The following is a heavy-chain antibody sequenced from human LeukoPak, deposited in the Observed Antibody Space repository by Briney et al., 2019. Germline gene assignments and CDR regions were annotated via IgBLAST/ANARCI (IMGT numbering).Heavy chain of an antibody. CDR3: ASTLKRDY. CDR1: GFSFSNYW. D-gene: IGHD4/OR15-4a*01. Sequence: HPGGSLRLSCAASGFSFSNYWMSWVRQAPGKGLEWVANIKQDGSETYYGDSVKGRFTISRDNAKNSLYLQMNSLRAEDTALYYCASTLKRDYWGQGTLVTVSS. J-gene: IGHJ4*02. CDR2: IKQDGSET. V-gene: IGHV3-7*01.